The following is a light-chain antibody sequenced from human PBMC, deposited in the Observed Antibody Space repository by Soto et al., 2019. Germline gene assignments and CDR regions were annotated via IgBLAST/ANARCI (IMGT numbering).Light chain of an antibody. V-gene: IGLV2-14*03. J-gene: IGLJ2*01. CDR2: DVT. CDR1: SSDIGGYKY. CDR3: TSYASSSTPVV. Sequence: HSALTQPASVSGSPGQSITISCTGTSSDIGGYKYVSWYQHHPGTAPKLMIYDVTNRPSGVSNRFSGSKSGNTASLTISGLQAEDEGDYYCTSYASSSTPVVFGGGTKLTVL.